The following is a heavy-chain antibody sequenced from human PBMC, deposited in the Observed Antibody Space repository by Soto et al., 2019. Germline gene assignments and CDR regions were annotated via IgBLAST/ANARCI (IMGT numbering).Heavy chain of an antibody. Sequence: SETLSLTCSVSGTSVSNYYWSWIRQPAGKGLEHIGRIYTSGSTSYNPSLKSRVTMSMDTSQTQIYLNLTSVTAADTAVYYCARGGIQLSYAFDYWGQGIQVTVSS. CDR2: IYTSGST. J-gene: IGHJ4*02. V-gene: IGHV4-4*07. CDR1: GTSVSNYY. D-gene: IGHD5-18*01. CDR3: ARGGIQLSYAFDY.